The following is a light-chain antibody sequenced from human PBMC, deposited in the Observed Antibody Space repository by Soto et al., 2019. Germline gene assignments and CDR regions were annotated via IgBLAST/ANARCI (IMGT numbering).Light chain of an antibody. CDR1: QDINKN. V-gene: IGKV1-33*01. CDR2: DAS. J-gene: IGKJ5*01. CDR3: HQYESLPLT. Sequence: DIQMTQSPSSLSASVGDRVTITCQASQDINKNLIWYQQKPGKAPKLLIYDASDLETGVPSRFSGSGSGTGFTFTISSLQPEDFATYYCHQYESLPLTFGQGTRL.